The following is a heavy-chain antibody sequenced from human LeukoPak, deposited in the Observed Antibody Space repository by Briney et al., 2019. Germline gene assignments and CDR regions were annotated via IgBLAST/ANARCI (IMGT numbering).Heavy chain of an antibody. CDR2: IYYSGST. D-gene: IGHD3-22*01. V-gene: IGHV4-59*01. CDR3: ARGVAYYYDSSGSPDFDY. Sequence: SETLSLTCTVSGGSIGSYYWSWIRQPPGEGLEWIGYIYYSGSTNYNPSLKSRVTISVDTSKNQFSLKLSSVTAADTAVYHCARGVAYYYDSSGSPDFDYWGQGTLVTVSS. CDR1: GGSIGSYY. J-gene: IGHJ4*02.